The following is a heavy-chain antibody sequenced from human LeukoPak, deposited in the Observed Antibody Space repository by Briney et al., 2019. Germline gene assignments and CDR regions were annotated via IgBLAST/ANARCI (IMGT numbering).Heavy chain of an antibody. CDR3: AGEGSDYYDSNDY. CDR1: GFTFSSYW. D-gene: IGHD3-22*01. J-gene: IGHJ4*02. Sequence: GGSLRLSCAASGFTFSSYWMSWVRQAPGKGLEWVANIKQDGSEKYYVDSVKGRFTISRDNAKNSLYLQMNSLRAEDTAVYYCAGEGSDYYDSNDYWGQGTLVTVSS. V-gene: IGHV3-7*05. CDR2: IKQDGSEK.